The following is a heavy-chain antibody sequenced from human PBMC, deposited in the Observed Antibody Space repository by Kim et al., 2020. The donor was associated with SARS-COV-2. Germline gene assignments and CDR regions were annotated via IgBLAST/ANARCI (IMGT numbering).Heavy chain of an antibody. D-gene: IGHD3-10*01. J-gene: IGHJ6*02. CDR3: ARDTLWFGELFPYYYYSYGMDV. CDR2: TYYRSKWYN. CDR1: GDSVSSNSAA. V-gene: IGHV6-1*01. Sequence: SQTLSLTCAISGDSVSSNSAAWNWIRQSPSRGLEWLGRTYYRSKWYNDYAVSVKSRITINPDTSKNQFSLQLNSVTPEDTAVYYCARDTLWFGELFPYYYYSYGMDVWGQGTTVTVSS.